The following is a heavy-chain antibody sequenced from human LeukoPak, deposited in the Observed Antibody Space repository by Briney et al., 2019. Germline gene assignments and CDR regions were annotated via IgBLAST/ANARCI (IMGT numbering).Heavy chain of an antibody. J-gene: IGHJ4*02. CDR3: AKDRGVADY. D-gene: IGHD3-10*01. CDR2: ISYDGSNR. CDR1: GFTFSSYA. V-gene: IGHV3-30-3*01. Sequence: PGRSLRLSCAASGFTFSSYAMHWVRQAPGKGLEWVAVISYDGSNRYYADSVKGRFTISRDNSKNTLYLQMNSLRAEDTAVYYCAKDRGVADYWGQGTLVTVSS.